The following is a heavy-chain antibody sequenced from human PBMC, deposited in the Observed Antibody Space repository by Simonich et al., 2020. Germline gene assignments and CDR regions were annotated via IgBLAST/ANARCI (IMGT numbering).Heavy chain of an antibody. V-gene: IGHV4-4*02. D-gene: IGHD5-18*01. CDR1: GGSISSSNW. Sequence: QVQLQESGPGLVKPSGTLSLTCAVSGGSISSSNWWRWVHQTPGKGLEGIGENYQSGSNNDNPSLKSRVPISVDKSKYQFSLKLSSVTAADTAVYYCARVPFTAMVLFDYWGQGTLVTVSS. CDR3: ARVPFTAMVLFDY. CDR2: NYQSGSN. J-gene: IGHJ4*02.